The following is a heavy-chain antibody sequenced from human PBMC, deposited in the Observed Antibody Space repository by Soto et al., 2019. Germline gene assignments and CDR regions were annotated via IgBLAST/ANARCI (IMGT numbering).Heavy chain of an antibody. V-gene: IGHV3-30-3*01. J-gene: IGHJ5*02. Sequence: QVQLVESGGGVVKPGRSLRLSCAASGVTFSSYAMHWVRQAPGKGLEWVAVISYDGSNQYYADSVKGRFTISRDNSKNTVYLQINSLKAEDTAVYYCASAGRGCYGCEWFDHWGQGTLVAVCS. D-gene: IGHD6-19*01. CDR1: GVTFSSYA. CDR2: ISYDGSNQ. CDR3: ASAGRGCYGCEWFDH.